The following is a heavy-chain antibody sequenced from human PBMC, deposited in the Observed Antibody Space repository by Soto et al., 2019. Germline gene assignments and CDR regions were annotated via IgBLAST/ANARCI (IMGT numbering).Heavy chain of an antibody. CDR3: ARDKGYDSNDYGDYETGPPHTIYGMDV. CDR1: GFTFSSYG. J-gene: IGHJ6*02. Sequence: QVQLVESGGGVVQPGRSLRLSCAASGFTFSSYGMHWVRQAPGKGLEWVAVIWYDGSNKYYADSVKGRFTISRDNSKNTLYLQMNSLRAEDTAVYYCARDKGYDSNDYGDYETGPPHTIYGMDVWGQGTTVTVSS. D-gene: IGHD4-17*01. CDR2: IWYDGSNK. V-gene: IGHV3-33*01.